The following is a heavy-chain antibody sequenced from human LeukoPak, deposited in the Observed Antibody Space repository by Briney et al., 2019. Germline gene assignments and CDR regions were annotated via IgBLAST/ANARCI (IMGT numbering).Heavy chain of an antibody. Sequence: QTGGSLRLSCAASGFTFSNYGMHWVRQAPGKGLEWVAVISYDGTNKYYADSVKGRFTISRDNSKNSLYLQMNSLRAEDTAVYYCAKVGSGTFDPDWYFDLWGRGTLVTVSS. CDR1: GFTFSNYG. J-gene: IGHJ2*01. CDR3: AKVGSGTFDPDWYFDL. D-gene: IGHD1-26*01. CDR2: ISYDGTNK. V-gene: IGHV3-30*18.